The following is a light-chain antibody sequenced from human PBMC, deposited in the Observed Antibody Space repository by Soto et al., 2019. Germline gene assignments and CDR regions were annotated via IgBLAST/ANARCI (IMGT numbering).Light chain of an antibody. V-gene: IGKV3-20*01. CDR3: QQYGSSPWT. CDR2: GAS. J-gene: IGKJ1*01. CDR1: QSVSSSY. Sequence: EIVLTQSPVTPSLSPGERATLSCRASQSVSSSYLAWYQQIPGQAPRLLIYGASSRATGIPDRFSGSGSGTDFTLSISRLEPADFAVYYCQQYGSSPWTFGQGTKVEVK.